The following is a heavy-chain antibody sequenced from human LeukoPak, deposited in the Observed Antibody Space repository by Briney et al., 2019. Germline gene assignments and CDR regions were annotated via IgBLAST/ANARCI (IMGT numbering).Heavy chain of an antibody. CDR1: GFTFSDHY. CDR3: ARDSHYDSYGYYYYGMDV. D-gene: IGHD5-18*01. CDR2: TRNKANSYTT. Sequence: PGGSLRLSCAASGFTFSDHYMDWVRQAPGKGLEWVGRTRNKANSYTTEYAASVKGRFTVSRDDSKNSLYLQMNSLKTEDTAVYYCARDSHYDSYGYYYYGMDVWGQGTTVTVSS. J-gene: IGHJ6*02. V-gene: IGHV3-72*01.